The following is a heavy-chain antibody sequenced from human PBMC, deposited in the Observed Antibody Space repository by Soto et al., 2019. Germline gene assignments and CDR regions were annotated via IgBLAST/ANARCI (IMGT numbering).Heavy chain of an antibody. D-gene: IGHD2-8*01. Sequence: PSETLSLTCTVSGVSIGTYYWNWIRQSPGKGLEWIGYIFYSGCTNYNPSLKSRLTLSVDTSKNQVSLKLSSVTAADTAVYYCAGDGYCTNGVCYGGGGPFDYWGQGTLVTVSS. CDR1: GVSIGTYY. CDR2: IFYSGCT. J-gene: IGHJ4*02. CDR3: AGDGYCTNGVCYGGGGPFDY. V-gene: IGHV4-59*13.